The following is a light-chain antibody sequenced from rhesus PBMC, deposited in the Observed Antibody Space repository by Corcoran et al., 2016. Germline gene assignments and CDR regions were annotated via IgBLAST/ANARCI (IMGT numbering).Light chain of an antibody. CDR1: ESVSVFGITL. CDR3: LQSKNSPLT. J-gene: IGKJ4*01. CDR2: QAA. Sequence: DIVLTQSPASLAVSPGQRATITCRASESVSVFGITLIHWYQKKPGQPPNILIYQAANKDTGVQARVSGSVSGTDFTLTINPVEADDAADYYCLQSKNSPLTFGGGTKVEIK. V-gene: IGKV7-13*01.